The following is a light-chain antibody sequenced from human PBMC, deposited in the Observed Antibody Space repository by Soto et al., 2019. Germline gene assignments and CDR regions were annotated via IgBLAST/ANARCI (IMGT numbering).Light chain of an antibody. CDR2: ELS. V-gene: IGLV2-23*02. Sequence: QSVLTQPASVSGSPGQSITISCTGTSSDVGSHNLVSWYQQHPGQAPKHMIYELSKRPLGVSTRFSASKSGHTASLTISGLQAEDEADYYCCSYGGSRAVFGGGTQLTVL. CDR3: CSYGGSRAV. J-gene: IGLJ7*01. CDR1: SSDVGSHNL.